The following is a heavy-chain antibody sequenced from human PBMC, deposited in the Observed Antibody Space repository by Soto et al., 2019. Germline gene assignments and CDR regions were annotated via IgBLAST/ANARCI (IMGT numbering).Heavy chain of an antibody. D-gene: IGHD3-3*01. CDR1: GFTFNSYT. CDR2: ISGSGGSP. J-gene: IGHJ6*03. Sequence: GSLRLSCAASGFTFNSYTMAWVRQAPGKGLEWVSSISGSGGSPSYADSVQGRFTISRDNSRNTLSLQMNSLRAEDTATYYCARIRSSAIRFLEDYYYYMDVWGKGTTVTVSS. CDR3: ARIRSSAIRFLEDYYYYMDV. V-gene: IGHV3-23*01.